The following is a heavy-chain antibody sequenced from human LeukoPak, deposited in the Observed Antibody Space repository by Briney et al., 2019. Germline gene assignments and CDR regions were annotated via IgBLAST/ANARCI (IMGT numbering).Heavy chain of an antibody. CDR3: ARVGADGSGFLFDY. J-gene: IGHJ4*02. D-gene: IGHD3-10*01. CDR2: INHSGST. V-gene: IGHV4-34*01. CDR1: GGSFSGYY. Sequence: PSETLSLTCAVYGGSFSGYYWSWIRRPPGKGLEWIGEINHSGSTNYNPSLKSRVTISVDTSKNQFSLKLSSATAADTAVYYCARVGADGSGFLFDYWGQGTLVTVSS.